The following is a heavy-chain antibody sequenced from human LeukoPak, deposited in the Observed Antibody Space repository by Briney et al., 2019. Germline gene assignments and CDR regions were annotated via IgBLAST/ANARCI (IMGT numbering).Heavy chain of an antibody. V-gene: IGHV3-64*01. J-gene: IGHJ6*02. CDR2: ISSNGGST. D-gene: IGHD5-12*01. CDR3: ARDGATTNYYYYGMDV. Sequence: GGSLRLSCAASGFTFSSYAMHWVRQAPGKGLEYVSAISSNGGSTYYANSVKGRFTISRDNSKNTLYLQMGSLRAEDMAVYYRARDGATTNYYYYGMDVWGQGTTVTVSS. CDR1: GFTFSSYA.